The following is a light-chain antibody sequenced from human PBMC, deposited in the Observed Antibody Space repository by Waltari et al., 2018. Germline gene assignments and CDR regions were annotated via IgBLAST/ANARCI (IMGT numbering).Light chain of an antibody. J-gene: IGLJ3*02. CDR2: EVT. CDR3: ASFAGNFIWV. Sequence: QSALTQPPSASGPPGQSVAISCTGTSSDIGAYNYVPWYQQPPGKAPKLIIDEVTKRPSGVPDRFSGSKSGNTASLTVSGLQPEDEADYYCASFAGNFIWVFGGGTKLTVL. V-gene: IGLV2-8*01. CDR1: SSDIGAYNY.